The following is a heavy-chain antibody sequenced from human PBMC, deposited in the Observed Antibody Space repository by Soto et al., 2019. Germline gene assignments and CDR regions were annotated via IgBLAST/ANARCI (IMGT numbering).Heavy chain of an antibody. J-gene: IGHJ5*02. D-gene: IGHD2-2*01. CDR3: ARVPDR. CDR2: IYHSGST. Sequence: SETLSPTPAVSGGSISSGGYSWSWIRQPPGKGLEWIGYIYHSGSTYYNPSLKSRVTISVDRSKNQFSLKLSSVTAADTAVYYCARVPDRWGQGTLVTVS. V-gene: IGHV4-30-2*01. CDR1: GGSISSGGYS.